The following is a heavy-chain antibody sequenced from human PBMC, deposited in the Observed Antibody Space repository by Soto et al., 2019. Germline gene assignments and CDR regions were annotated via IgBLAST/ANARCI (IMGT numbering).Heavy chain of an antibody. Sequence: QVQLQESGPGLVKPSQTLSLTCTVSGDSISSGGYYWSWIRQHPGKGLEWIGYIYYSGSTYYNPSRESRVIISVGTSKNQFSLKLSSVTAADTAVYYCARGSTVAAILFDYWGQGTLVTVSS. CDR3: ARGSTVAAILFDY. V-gene: IGHV4-31*03. J-gene: IGHJ4*02. CDR2: IYYSGST. CDR1: GDSISSGGYY. D-gene: IGHD2-15*01.